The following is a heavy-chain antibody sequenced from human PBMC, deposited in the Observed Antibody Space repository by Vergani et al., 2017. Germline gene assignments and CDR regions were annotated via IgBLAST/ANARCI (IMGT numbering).Heavy chain of an antibody. D-gene: IGHD3-22*01. CDR2: VDPEDGET. J-gene: IGHJ6*03. CDR1: GYTFTDYY. CDR3: ATWYYYDSSGYSYYYMDV. Sequence: EVQLVQSGAEVKKPGATVKISCKVSGYTFTDYYMHWVQQAPGKGLEWMGLVDPEDGETIYAEKFQGRVTITADTSTDTAYMELSSLRSEDTAVYYCATWYYYDSSGYSYYYMDVWGKGTTVTVSS. V-gene: IGHV1-69-2*01.